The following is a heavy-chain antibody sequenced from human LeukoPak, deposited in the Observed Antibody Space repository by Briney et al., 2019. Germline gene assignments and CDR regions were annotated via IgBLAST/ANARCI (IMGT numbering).Heavy chain of an antibody. V-gene: IGHV4-34*01. CDR2: INHSGST. CDR3: ARKGGRYYGSGSYSSNWFDP. Sequence: SETLSLTCAVYGGSFSGYCWSWIRQPPGKGLEWIGEINHSGSTNYNPSLKSRVTISVDTSKNQFSLKLSSVTAADTAVYYCARKGGRYYGSGSYSSNWFDPWGQGTLVTVSS. D-gene: IGHD3-10*01. J-gene: IGHJ5*02. CDR1: GGSFSGYC.